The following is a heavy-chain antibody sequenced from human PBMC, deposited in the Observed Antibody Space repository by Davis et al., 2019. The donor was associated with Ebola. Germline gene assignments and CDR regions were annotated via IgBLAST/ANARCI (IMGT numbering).Heavy chain of an antibody. CDR1: GFTFSSYG. Sequence: GESLKISCAASGFTFSSYGMHWVRQAPGKGLEWVAVIWYDGSNKYYADSVKGRFTISRDNSKNTLYLQMNSLRAEDTAVYYCARDRRDGYNWAYYFDYWGQGTLVTVSS. CDR3: ARDRRDGYNWAYYFDY. V-gene: IGHV3-33*08. D-gene: IGHD5-24*01. CDR2: IWYDGSNK. J-gene: IGHJ4*02.